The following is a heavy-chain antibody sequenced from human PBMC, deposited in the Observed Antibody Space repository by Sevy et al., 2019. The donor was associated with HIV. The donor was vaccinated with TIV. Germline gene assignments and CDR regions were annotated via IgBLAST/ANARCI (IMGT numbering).Heavy chain of an antibody. V-gene: IGHV3-30-3*01. CDR1: GFTFSSYA. CDR2: ISYDGSNK. CDR3: AREDSNYYYYYGMDV. J-gene: IGHJ6*02. D-gene: IGHD4-4*01. Sequence: GGSLRLSCAASGFTFSSYAMHWVRQAPGKGLEWVAVISYDGSNKYYADSVKGRFTISRDNSKNTLYLQMNSLRAEDTAVYFCAREDSNYYYYYGMDVWGQGTTVTVSS.